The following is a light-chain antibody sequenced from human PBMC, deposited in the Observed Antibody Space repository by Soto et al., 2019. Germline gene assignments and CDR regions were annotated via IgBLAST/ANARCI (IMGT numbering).Light chain of an antibody. CDR1: SSDIGGYNY. V-gene: IGLV2-14*01. CDR3: SSCTSSTTPLV. J-gene: IGLJ1*01. Sequence: QSALTQPASVSGSPGQSITISCTGTSSDIGGYNYVSWYQHHPGKAPQLMIYEVSNRPSGVSNRFSGSKSGNTAPLTISGLQPEDEADYYCSSCTSSTTPLVFGTGTKLTVL. CDR2: EVS.